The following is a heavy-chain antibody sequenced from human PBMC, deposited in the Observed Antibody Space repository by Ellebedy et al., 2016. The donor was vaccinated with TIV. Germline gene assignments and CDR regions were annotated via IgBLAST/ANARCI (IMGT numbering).Heavy chain of an antibody. Sequence: MPSETLSLTCSVSGGSISSRNYYWGWIRQPPGKGLEWIGGIFYSGRTYYNPSLKSRVTISVDMSKNQFSLKLSSVTAADTAVYYCARRDYYDSRGYYFWFDPWGQGTLVTVSS. CDR1: GGSISSRNYY. D-gene: IGHD3-22*01. CDR3: ARRDYYDSRGYYFWFDP. CDR2: IFYSGRT. V-gene: IGHV4-39*01. J-gene: IGHJ5*02.